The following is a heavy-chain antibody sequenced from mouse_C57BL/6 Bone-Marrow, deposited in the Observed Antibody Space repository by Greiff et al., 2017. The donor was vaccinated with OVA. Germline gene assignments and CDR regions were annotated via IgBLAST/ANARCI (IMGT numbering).Heavy chain of an antibody. CDR3: ARGDQRGRFAY. CDR2: IYPGDGDT. V-gene: IGHV1-82*01. J-gene: IGHJ3*01. CDR1: GYAFSSSW. Sequence: QVQLQQSGPELVKPGASVKISCKASGYAFSSSWMNWVKQRPGKGLEWIGRIYPGDGDTNYNGKFKGKATLTADKSSSTAYMQLSSLTSEDSAVYFCARGDQRGRFAYWGQGTLVTVSA. D-gene: IGHD3-3*01.